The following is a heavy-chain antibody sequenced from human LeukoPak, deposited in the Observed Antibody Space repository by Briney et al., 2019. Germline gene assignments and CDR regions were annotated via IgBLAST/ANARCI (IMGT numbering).Heavy chain of an antibody. D-gene: IGHD2/OR15-2a*01. CDR1: GNSFNGYY. Sequence: ASVKVSCKASGNSFNGYYIHWVRQAPGQGLEWMGWINPNSGGTNYAQKFQGRVTMTRDTSISTAYVELSRLRSDDTAVYYCARGKAEYYYYYYYMDVWGKGTTVTVSS. CDR2: INPNSGGT. CDR3: ARGKAEYYYYYYYMDV. V-gene: IGHV1-2*02. J-gene: IGHJ6*03.